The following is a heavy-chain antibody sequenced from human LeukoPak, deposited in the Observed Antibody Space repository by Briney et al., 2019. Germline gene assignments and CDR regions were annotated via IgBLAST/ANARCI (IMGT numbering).Heavy chain of an antibody. CDR3: ARASEPSTVDY. D-gene: IGHD1-26*01. CDR2: IYHSGST. CDR1: GGSISSGGYY. Sequence: SETLSLTCTVSGGSISSGGYYWSWIRQPPGKGLEWIGYIYHSGSTYYNPSLKSRVTMSVDRSKNQFSLKLSSVTAADTAVYYCARASEPSTVDYWGQGTLVTVSS. J-gene: IGHJ4*02. V-gene: IGHV4-30-2*01.